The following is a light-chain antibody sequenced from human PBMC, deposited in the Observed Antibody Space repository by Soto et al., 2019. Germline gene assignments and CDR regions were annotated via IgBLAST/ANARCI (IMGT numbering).Light chain of an antibody. Sequence: DIQITQSPSSLPGSVGVRVTITFRASQTISSWLAWYQQKPGKAPKLLIYKASTLKSGVPSRFSGSGSGTEFTLTISSLQPDDFATYYCQHYNSYSEAFGQGTKVDIK. CDR3: QHYNSYSEA. J-gene: IGKJ1*01. CDR1: QTISSW. V-gene: IGKV1-5*03. CDR2: KAS.